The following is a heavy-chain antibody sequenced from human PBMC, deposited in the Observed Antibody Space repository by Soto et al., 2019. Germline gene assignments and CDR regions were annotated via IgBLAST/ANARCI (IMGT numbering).Heavy chain of an antibody. CDR3: ARGYLEWPMSFNYSGMDV. CDR1: GGTFSSYA. V-gene: IGHV1-69*13. CDR2: IIPIFGTA. J-gene: IGHJ6*02. Sequence: SVKVSCKASGGTFSSYAISWVRQAPGQGLEWMGGIIPIFGTANYAQKFQGRVTITADESTSTAYMELSSLRSEDTAVYYCARGYLEWPMSFNYSGMDVWGQGTTVTVSS. D-gene: IGHD3-3*01.